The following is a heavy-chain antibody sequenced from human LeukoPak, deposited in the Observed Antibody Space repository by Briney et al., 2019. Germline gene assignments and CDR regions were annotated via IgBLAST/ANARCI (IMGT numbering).Heavy chain of an antibody. CDR1: GFTFSDYY. CDR2: ISSSSSYI. V-gene: IGHV3-21*01. D-gene: IGHD6-13*01. Sequence: PGGSLRLSCAASGFTFSDYYMNWVRQAPGKGLEWVSSISSSSSYIYYADSVKGRFTISRDNAKNSLYLQMNSLRAEDTAVYYCARAPAIASSWYYWFDPWGQGTLVTVSS. J-gene: IGHJ5*02. CDR3: ARAPAIASSWYYWFDP.